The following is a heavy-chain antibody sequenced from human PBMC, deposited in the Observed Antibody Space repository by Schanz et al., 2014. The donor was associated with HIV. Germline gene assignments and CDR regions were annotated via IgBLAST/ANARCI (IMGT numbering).Heavy chain of an antibody. V-gene: IGHV3-33*01. CDR2: IWYDGTNK. Sequence: QVQLVESGGGVVQPGRSLRLSCAASGFTFSSYGMHWVRQAPGKGLEWVAVIWYDGTNKYYADSVKGRFTISRDNSKNTLYLEMISLRDEDTAVYYCARIYGGNPSYYGMDVWGQGTTVTVSS. J-gene: IGHJ6*02. CDR1: GFTFSSYG. CDR3: ARIYGGNPSYYGMDV. D-gene: IGHD4-17*01.